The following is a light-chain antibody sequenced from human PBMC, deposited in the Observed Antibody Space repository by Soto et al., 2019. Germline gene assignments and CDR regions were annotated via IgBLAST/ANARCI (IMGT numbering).Light chain of an antibody. CDR2: EVS. CDR3: SSYTSSSTRV. CDR1: SSDVGGYNY. V-gene: IGLV2-14*01. Sequence: QSALTQPASVSGSPGQSITISCTGTSSDVGGYNYVSWYQQHPGKAPKLMIYEVSNRPSGVSNRFSGSKSGNTASLTISGLQAEDEADYYSSSYTSSSTRVFGGGTTQSVL. J-gene: IGLJ3*02.